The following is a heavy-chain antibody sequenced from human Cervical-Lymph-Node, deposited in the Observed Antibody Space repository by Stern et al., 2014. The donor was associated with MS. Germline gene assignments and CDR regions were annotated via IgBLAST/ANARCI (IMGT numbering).Heavy chain of an antibody. CDR3: AHRRVDTAVVTGEKGHFAY. Sequence: ESGPTLVKPTQTLTLTCTFSGISLSTTGVGVGWIRQPPGKALEWLALLYWNDDKHYSPSLKSRLTITKDTSKNQVVLTMTNMDPVDTATYYCAHRRVDTAVVTGEKGHFAYWGQGTLVTVSS. CDR2: LYWNDDK. J-gene: IGHJ4*02. CDR1: GISLSTTGVG. D-gene: IGHD5-18*01. V-gene: IGHV2-5*01.